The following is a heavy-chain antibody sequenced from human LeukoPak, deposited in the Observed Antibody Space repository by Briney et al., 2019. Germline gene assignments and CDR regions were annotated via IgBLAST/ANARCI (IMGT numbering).Heavy chain of an antibody. D-gene: IGHD1-26*01. J-gene: IGHJ4*01. Sequence: PGGSLRLSCAASGFTFNSYAMHWVRQAPGKGLEWVAVISYDGSNKYYADSVKGRFTISRDNSKNTLYLQMNSLRTEDTAVYYCARTRATKDYWGHGTLVTVSS. V-gene: IGHV3-30-3*01. CDR1: GFTFNSYA. CDR2: ISYDGSNK. CDR3: ARTRATKDY.